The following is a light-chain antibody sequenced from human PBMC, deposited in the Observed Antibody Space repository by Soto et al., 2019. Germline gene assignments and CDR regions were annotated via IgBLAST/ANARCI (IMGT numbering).Light chain of an antibody. J-gene: IGKJ4*01. CDR3: QRYNSYPLT. CDR1: QSFNRW. V-gene: IGKV1-5*01. CDR2: DAS. Sequence: DIQMTQSPSTLYASVGDRVTITCRASQSFNRWLAWYQQKPGKAPNLLIYDASRLQSGVPSRFSGSGTGTEFTLTISSLQPDDFATYYCQRYNSYPLTFGGGTNVDIK.